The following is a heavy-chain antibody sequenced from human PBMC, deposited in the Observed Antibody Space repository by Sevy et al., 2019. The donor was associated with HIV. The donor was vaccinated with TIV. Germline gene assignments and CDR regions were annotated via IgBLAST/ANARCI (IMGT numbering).Heavy chain of an antibody. J-gene: IGHJ4*02. V-gene: IGHV1-2*02. D-gene: IGHD3-10*01. CDR1: GYTFIGHY. CDR3: ARVQRGGVPDY. CDR2: INPNTGDT. Sequence: ASVKVSCTSCGYTFIGHYLHWVRQAPGQGLEWMGWINPNTGDTRYTEKFQGRVTMTRDTSISTAYMELITLRSDDTAVYFCARVQRGGVPDYWGQGTLVTVSS.